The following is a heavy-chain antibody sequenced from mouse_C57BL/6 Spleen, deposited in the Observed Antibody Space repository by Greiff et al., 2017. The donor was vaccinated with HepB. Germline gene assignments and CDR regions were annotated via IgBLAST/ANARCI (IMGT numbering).Heavy chain of an antibody. D-gene: IGHD1-1*01. Sequence: VKLMESGPGLVAPSQRLSITCTVSGFSFTSYGVHWVRQPPGKGLEWLVVIWSDGSTTYNSALKSRLSISKDNSKSQVFLKMNSLQTDDTAMYYCARHDYYGSSFAYWGQGTLVTVSA. CDR1: GFSFTSYG. CDR3: ARHDYYGSSFAY. CDR2: IWSDGST. V-gene: IGHV2-6-1*01. J-gene: IGHJ3*01.